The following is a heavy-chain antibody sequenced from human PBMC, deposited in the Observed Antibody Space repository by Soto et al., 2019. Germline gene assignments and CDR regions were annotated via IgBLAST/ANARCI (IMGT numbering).Heavy chain of an antibody. CDR1: GGSISSGDYY. CDR2: IYYSGST. J-gene: IGHJ5*02. CDR3: ARVICSGGSCYLLDP. Sequence: SETLSLTCTVSGGSISSGDYYWSWIRQPPGKGLEWIGYIYYSGSTYYNPSLKSRVTISVDTSKNQSSLKLSSVTAADTAVYYCARVICSGGSCYLLDPWGQGTLVTVSS. V-gene: IGHV4-30-4*01. D-gene: IGHD2-15*01.